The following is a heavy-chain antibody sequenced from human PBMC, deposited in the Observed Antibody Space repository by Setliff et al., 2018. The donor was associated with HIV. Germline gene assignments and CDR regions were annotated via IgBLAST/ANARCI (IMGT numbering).Heavy chain of an antibody. CDR3: ARFSDCSGGSCAGVDYVLGPSFDL. V-gene: IGHV3-33*01. CDR1: VFTFNNYG. Sequence: TGGSLRLSCAASVFTFNNYGMNWVRQAPGKGLEWVAFIRYDGSQKYYVDSVKGRFTISRDNSKNTLYLQMNSLRAEDTAVYYCARFSDCSGGSCAGVDYVLGPSFDLWGRGTLVTVSS. CDR2: IRYDGSQK. J-gene: IGHJ2*01. D-gene: IGHD2-15*01.